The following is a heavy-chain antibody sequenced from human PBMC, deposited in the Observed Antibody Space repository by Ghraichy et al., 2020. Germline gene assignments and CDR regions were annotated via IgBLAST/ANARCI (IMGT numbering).Heavy chain of an antibody. Sequence: ASVKVSCKASGYTFTSYDINWVRQATGQGLEWMGWMNPNSGNTGYAQKFQGRVTMTRNTSISTAYMELSSLRSEDTAVYYCARSRGRSSGYDLRFDPWGQGTLVTVSS. CDR2: MNPNSGNT. J-gene: IGHJ5*02. CDR3: ARSRGRSSGYDLRFDP. D-gene: IGHD5-12*01. CDR1: GYTFTSYD. V-gene: IGHV1-8*01.